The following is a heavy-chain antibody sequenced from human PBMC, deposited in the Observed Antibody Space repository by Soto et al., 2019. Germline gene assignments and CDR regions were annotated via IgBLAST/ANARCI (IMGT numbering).Heavy chain of an antibody. CDR2: IIPILGIA. J-gene: IGHJ4*02. V-gene: IGHV1-69*02. Sequence: QVQLVQSGAEVKKPGSSVKVSCKASGGTFSSYTISWVRQAPAQGLEWMGRIIPILGIANYAQKFQGRVTITADKSTSTAYMELSSLRSEDTAVYYCASWGDYADRWGQGTLVTVSS. CDR1: GGTFSSYT. D-gene: IGHD4-17*01. CDR3: ASWGDYADR.